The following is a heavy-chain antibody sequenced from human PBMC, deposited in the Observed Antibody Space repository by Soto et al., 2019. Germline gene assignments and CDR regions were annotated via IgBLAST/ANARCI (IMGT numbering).Heavy chain of an antibody. CDR1: GFTFSSYG. Sequence: QVQLVESGGGVVQPGRSLRLSCAASGFTFSSYGMHWVRQAPGKGLEWVAVIWYDGSNKYYADSVKGRFTISRDNSKNTLYLQMNSLRAEDTAVYYCARAGRGYSYGSNGVGVDYWGQGTLVTVSS. CDR2: IWYDGSNK. D-gene: IGHD5-18*01. CDR3: ARAGRGYSYGSNGVGVDY. J-gene: IGHJ4*02. V-gene: IGHV3-33*01.